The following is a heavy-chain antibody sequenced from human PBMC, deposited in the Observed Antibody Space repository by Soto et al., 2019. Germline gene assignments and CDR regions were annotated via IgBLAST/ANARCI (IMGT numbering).Heavy chain of an antibody. CDR2: IRGSGGST. D-gene: IGHD6-6*01. J-gene: IGHJ4*02. V-gene: IGHV3-23*01. CDR3: AKDLGIAARGDY. CDR1: GFTFSSYA. Sequence: GGSLRLSCAASGFTFSSYAMSWVRQAPGKGLEWVSAIRGSGGSTYYADSVKGRFTISRDNPKNTLYLQMNSLRAEDTAVYYCAKDLGIAARGDYWGQGTLVTVSS.